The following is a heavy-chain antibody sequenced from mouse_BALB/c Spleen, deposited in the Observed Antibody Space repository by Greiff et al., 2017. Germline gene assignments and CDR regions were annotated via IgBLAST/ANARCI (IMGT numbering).Heavy chain of an antibody. J-gene: IGHJ4*01. Sequence: QVQLKESGPQLVRPGASVKISCKASGYSFTSYWMHWVKQRPGQGLEWIGEINPSNGGTNFNEKFKSKATLTVDKSSSTAYMQLSSLTSEDSAVYYCTRRLYAMDYWGQGTSVTVSS. CDR1: GYSFTSYW. V-gene: IGHV1S81*02. CDR2: INPSNGGT. CDR3: TRRLYAMDY.